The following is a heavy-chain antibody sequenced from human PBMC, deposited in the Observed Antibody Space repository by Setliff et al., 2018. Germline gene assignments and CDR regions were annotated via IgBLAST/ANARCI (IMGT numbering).Heavy chain of an antibody. V-gene: IGHV4-61*01. CDR2: INHSGSN. CDR1: GGSVSSGSYT. D-gene: IGHD3-3*01. CDR3: ARVGEYRYYDSGFFDA. Sequence: SETLSLTCTVSGGSVSSGSYTWSCNRQPTGKGLEWNGNINHSGSNNYNPSLKRRVTITVNKTKNQSSLMLSSVTAEATAVYYCARVGEYRYYDSGFFDAGA. J-gene: IGHJ3*01.